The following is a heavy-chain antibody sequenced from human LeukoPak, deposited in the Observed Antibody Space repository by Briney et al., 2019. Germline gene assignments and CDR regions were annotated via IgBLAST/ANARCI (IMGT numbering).Heavy chain of an antibody. J-gene: IGHJ4*02. D-gene: IGHD3-22*01. CDR2: IYQSGNT. Sequence: SETLSLTCAVSGYSISSGYYWGWIRQPPGKGLEWIGSIYQSGNTYYNPSLKSRVTISVDTSKNQFSLKLSSVTAADTAVYYCARTYYHDSSGYAYFDYWGQGTLVTVSS. CDR3: ARTYYHDSSGYAYFDY. CDR1: GYSISSGYY. V-gene: IGHV4-38-2*01.